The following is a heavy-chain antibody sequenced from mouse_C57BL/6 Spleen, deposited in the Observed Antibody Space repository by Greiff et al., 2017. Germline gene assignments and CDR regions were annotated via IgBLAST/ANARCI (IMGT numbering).Heavy chain of an antibody. CDR3: AIGSSDYVDFDY. D-gene: IGHD3-2*02. CDR1: GYNFTSYW. J-gene: IGHJ2*01. Sequence: VQLQQSGAELAKPGASVKLSCKASGYNFTSYWMHWVKQRPGQGLEWIGYINPSSGYTKYNQKFKDKATLTADKSSSTAYMQLSSLTYEDSAVYYCAIGSSDYVDFDYWGQGTTLTVSS. V-gene: IGHV1-7*01. CDR2: INPSSGYT.